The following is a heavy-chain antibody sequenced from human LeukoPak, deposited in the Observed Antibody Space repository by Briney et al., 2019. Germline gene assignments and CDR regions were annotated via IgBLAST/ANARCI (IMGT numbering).Heavy chain of an antibody. D-gene: IGHD2-2*01. CDR3: ARTRSSPLFSYYMDV. CDR1: GGSISSSSYY. Sequence: SETLSLTCTVSGGSISSSSYYWGWIRQPPGKGLEWIGSIYYSGSTYYNPSLKSRVTISVDTSKDQFSLKLSSVTAADTAVYYCARTRSSPLFSYYMDVWGKGTTVTVSS. J-gene: IGHJ6*03. V-gene: IGHV4-39*07. CDR2: IYYSGST.